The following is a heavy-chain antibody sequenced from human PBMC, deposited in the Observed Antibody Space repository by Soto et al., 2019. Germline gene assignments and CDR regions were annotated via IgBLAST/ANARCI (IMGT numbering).Heavy chain of an antibody. Sequence: EVQLVESGGGLVQPGGSLKLSCAASGFTFSGSSMHWVRQASGKGLEWVGRIRSKANSYATAYAASVKGRITISSDDSKHMAFLHMNSLKTEETAVYLCTRHFVFWSGKQPVALGAFDIWGQGIMVTVSS. V-gene: IGHV3-73*01. CDR1: GFTFSGSS. CDR2: IRSKANSYAT. J-gene: IGHJ3*02. CDR3: TRHFVFWSGKQPVALGAFDI. D-gene: IGHD3-3*01.